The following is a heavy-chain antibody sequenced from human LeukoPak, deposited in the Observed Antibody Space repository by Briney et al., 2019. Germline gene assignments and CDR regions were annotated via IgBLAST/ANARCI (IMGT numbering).Heavy chain of an antibody. CDR2: ISGSGGNT. V-gene: IGHV3-23*01. CDR1: GFTFSSYG. CDR3: AKALGGYHFDY. D-gene: IGHD3-16*01. Sequence: GGSLRLSCAASGFTFSSYGMSWVRQAPGKGLEWVSSISGSGGNTYYADSVKGRFTISRDNSKNTLFLHMNSLRAEDTAVYYCAKALGGYHFDYWGQGILVTVSS. J-gene: IGHJ4*02.